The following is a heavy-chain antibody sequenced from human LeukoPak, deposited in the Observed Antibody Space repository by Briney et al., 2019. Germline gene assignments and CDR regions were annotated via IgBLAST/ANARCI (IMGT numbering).Heavy chain of an antibody. J-gene: IGHJ4*02. Sequence: GGSLRLSCAASGFTFSSYAMSWVRQAPGKGLEWVSAISDSGGSTYYADSVKGRFTISRDNSKNTLYLQMNSLRAEDTAVYYCANHVDIVVVPAAAIDYWGQGTLVTVSS. CDR3: ANHVDIVVVPAAAIDY. CDR1: GFTFSSYA. CDR2: ISDSGGST. D-gene: IGHD2-2*03. V-gene: IGHV3-23*01.